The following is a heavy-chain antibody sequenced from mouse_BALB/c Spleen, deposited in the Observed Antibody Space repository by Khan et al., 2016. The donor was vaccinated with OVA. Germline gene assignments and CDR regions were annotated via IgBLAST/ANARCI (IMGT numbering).Heavy chain of an antibody. CDR1: GFTFSSYS. CDR3: ADHLTGSFDY. V-gene: IGHV5-6*01. Sequence: EVELVESGGDLVKPGGSLKLSCAASGFTFSSYSMSWVRQTPEKRLEWVASISTGGDYTYYPDSVKGRFTISRDNAKNTLYLQISDLKSENTTMDYCADHLTGSFDYWGQGTLVTVSA. D-gene: IGHD4-1*01. CDR2: ISTGGDYT. J-gene: IGHJ3*01.